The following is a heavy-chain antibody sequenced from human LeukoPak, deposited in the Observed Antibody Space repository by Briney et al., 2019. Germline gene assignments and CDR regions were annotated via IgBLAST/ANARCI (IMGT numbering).Heavy chain of an antibody. V-gene: IGHV4-34*01. Sequence: KPSETLSLTCAVYGESFSSYYWSWIRQPPGKGLEWIGEINHSGSTTYKPSLKSRVTISLDTSKNQFSLKLSSVTAADTAVYYCARGRGRGVLITTSRRSFWFDSWGQGTLVSVSS. J-gene: IGHJ5*01. D-gene: IGHD3-22*01. CDR1: GESFSSYY. CDR2: INHSGST. CDR3: ARGRGRGVLITTSRRSFWFDS.